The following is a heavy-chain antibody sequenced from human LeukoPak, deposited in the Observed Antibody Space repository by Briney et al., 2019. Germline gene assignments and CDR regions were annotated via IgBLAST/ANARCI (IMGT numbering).Heavy chain of an antibody. CDR2: IYHSGST. CDR3: ARHAIDIVVVPAASNWFDP. J-gene: IGHJ5*02. CDR1: GYSISSGYY. D-gene: IGHD2-2*01. Sequence: SETLSLTCAVSGYSISSGYYWGWIRQPPGQGLEWIGSIYHSGSTYYNPSLKSRVTISVDTSKNQFSLKLSSVTAADTAVYYCARHAIDIVVVPAASNWFDPWGQGTLVTVS. V-gene: IGHV4-38-2*01.